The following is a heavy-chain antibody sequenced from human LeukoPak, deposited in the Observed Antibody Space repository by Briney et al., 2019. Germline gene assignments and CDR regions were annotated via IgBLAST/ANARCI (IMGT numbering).Heavy chain of an antibody. D-gene: IGHD3-10*01. Sequence: GSLRLSCAASGFTFSSYWMSWVRQAPGKGLEWIGEINHSGSTNYNPSLKSRVTISVDTSKNQFSLKLSSVTAADTAVYYCARVRYYGSGSYYKGWFDPWGQGTLVTVSS. CDR1: GFTFSSYW. CDR3: ARVRYYGSGSYYKGWFDP. V-gene: IGHV4-34*01. J-gene: IGHJ5*02. CDR2: INHSGST.